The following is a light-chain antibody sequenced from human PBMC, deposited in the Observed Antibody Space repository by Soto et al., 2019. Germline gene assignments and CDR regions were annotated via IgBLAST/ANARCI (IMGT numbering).Light chain of an antibody. CDR2: RAS. J-gene: IGKJ4*01. CDR3: QQYGSSPLT. V-gene: IGKV3-20*01. CDR1: QGISSY. Sequence: LTQSPSFLSASVGDRVTITCRASQGISSYLAWYQQKPGQAPKVLIYRASSRATGIPDRFSGSGSGTDFTLTISRLEPEDFAVYYCQQYGSSPLTFGGGTKVEIK.